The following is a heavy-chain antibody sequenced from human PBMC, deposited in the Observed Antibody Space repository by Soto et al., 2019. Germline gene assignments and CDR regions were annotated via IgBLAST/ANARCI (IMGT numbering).Heavy chain of an antibody. CDR3: AVRYYYDSSGARHEGRYYYYGMDV. D-gene: IGHD3-22*01. J-gene: IGHJ6*02. CDR1: GYTFTSYG. V-gene: IGHV1-18*04. Sequence: ASVKVSCKASGYTFTSYGISWVRQAPGQGLEWMGWISAYNGNTNYAQKLQGRVTMTTDTSTSTAYMELRSLRSDDTAVYYCAVRYYYDSSGARHEGRYYYYGMDVWGQGTTVTVSS. CDR2: ISAYNGNT.